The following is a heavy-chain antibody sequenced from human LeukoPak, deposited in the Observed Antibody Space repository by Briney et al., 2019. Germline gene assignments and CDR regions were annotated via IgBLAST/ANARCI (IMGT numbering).Heavy chain of an antibody. CDR1: GFTFSSYA. D-gene: IGHD3-10*01. CDR3: ARLTIRDDAFDI. V-gene: IGHV3-23*01. CDR2: ISGSGGST. Sequence: PGGSLRLSCAASGFTFSSYAMSWVRQAPGKGLEWVSAISGSGGSTFYADSVKGRFTISRDNSKNTLYLQMNSLRAEDTAVYYCARLTIRDDAFDIWGQGTMVTVSS. J-gene: IGHJ3*02.